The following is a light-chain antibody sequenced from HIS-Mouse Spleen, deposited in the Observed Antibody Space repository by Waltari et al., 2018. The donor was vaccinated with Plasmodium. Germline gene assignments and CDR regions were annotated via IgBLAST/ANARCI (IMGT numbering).Light chain of an antibody. Sequence: QSALTQPASVSGSPGQSITISCTGTSSDVGGYNYVSWYQQHPGKAPKLRISDFSNRPSVVSNRFSGSKSGNTASLTISGLQAEDEADYYCSSYTSSSTLVFGGGTKLTVL. CDR1: SSDVGGYNY. CDR2: DFS. V-gene: IGLV2-14*03. CDR3: SSYTSSSTLV. J-gene: IGLJ2*01.